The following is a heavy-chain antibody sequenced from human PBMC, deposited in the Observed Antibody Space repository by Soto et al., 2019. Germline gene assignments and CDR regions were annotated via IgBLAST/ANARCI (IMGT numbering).Heavy chain of an antibody. CDR1: GCSISSYY. D-gene: IGHD5-12*01. CDR3: ARAVDIVATIDY. CDR2: IYYSGST. J-gene: IGHJ4*02. Sequence: PSETLSLTCTVSGCSISSYYWSWIRQPPGKGLEWIGYIYYSGSTNYNPSLKSRVTISVDTSKNQFSLKLSSVTAADTAVYYCARAVDIVATIDYWGQGTLVTVSS. V-gene: IGHV4-59*01.